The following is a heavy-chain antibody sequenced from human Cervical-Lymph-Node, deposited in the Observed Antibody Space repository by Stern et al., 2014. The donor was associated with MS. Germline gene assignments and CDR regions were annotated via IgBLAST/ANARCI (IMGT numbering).Heavy chain of an antibody. CDR1: GGTFSKFP. J-gene: IGHJ5*02. CDR2: VLPVFGTP. D-gene: IGHD6-13*01. Sequence: VQLVESGAEVTKPGSSVKVSCKVSGGTFSKFPSSLVRQPPGQGHEWMGGVLPVFGTPTYSQEFRGRVTMTADVSTSTVYMELSSLRSDDTAVYYCALSSETSDRWYSLGYDLWGQGTLVTVSS. CDR3: ALSSETSDRWYSLGYDL. V-gene: IGHV1-69*01.